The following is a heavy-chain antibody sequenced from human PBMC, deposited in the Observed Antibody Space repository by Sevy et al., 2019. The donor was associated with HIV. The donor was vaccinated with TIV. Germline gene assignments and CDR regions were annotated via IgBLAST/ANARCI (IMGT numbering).Heavy chain of an antibody. CDR3: AKEGYYYDSRSSDWFDP. CDR1: GFNFSPYA. Sequence: GWSLRLSCAASGFNFSPYALRWVRQVPGKGLEWVATISSDGSKRYYTDSVKGRFSISRDNSKNTLYLQMNNLTPEDTAVFYCAKEGYYYDSRSSDWFDPWGQGALVTVSS. J-gene: IGHJ5*02. D-gene: IGHD3-22*01. CDR2: ISSDGSKR. V-gene: IGHV3-30*18.